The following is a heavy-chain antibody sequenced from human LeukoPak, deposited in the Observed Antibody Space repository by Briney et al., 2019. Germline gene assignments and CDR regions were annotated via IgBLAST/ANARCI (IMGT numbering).Heavy chain of an antibody. D-gene: IGHD3-22*01. Sequence: SETLSLTCAVYGGSFSGYYWSWIRQPPGKGLEWIGEINHSGSTNYNPSLKSRVTISVDTSKNQFSLKLSSVTAADTAVYYCARVPGRVVVGPFDYWGQGTLVTVSS. CDR2: INHSGST. CDR1: GGSFSGYY. V-gene: IGHV4-34*01. J-gene: IGHJ4*02. CDR3: ARVPGRVVVGPFDY.